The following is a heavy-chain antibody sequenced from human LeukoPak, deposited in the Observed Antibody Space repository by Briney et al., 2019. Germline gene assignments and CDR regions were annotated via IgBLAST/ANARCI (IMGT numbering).Heavy chain of an antibody. CDR3: AKLFASSGYTYFDS. V-gene: IGHV3-66*01. D-gene: IGHD3-22*01. Sequence: PGGSLRLSCAASGFTVSTTYMSWVRQAPGRGLQWISVMYSAGGTYYPESVKGRFTISRDSSENTLYLQMHSLRVEDTGVYYCAKLFASSGYTYFDSWGQGTQVTVSS. CDR2: MYSAGGT. CDR1: GFTVSTTY. J-gene: IGHJ4*02.